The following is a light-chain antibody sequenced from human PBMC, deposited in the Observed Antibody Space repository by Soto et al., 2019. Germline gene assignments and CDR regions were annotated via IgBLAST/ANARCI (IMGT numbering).Light chain of an antibody. J-gene: IGKJ1*01. V-gene: IGKV3-20*01. CDR1: HSVSSNY. Sequence: EIVLTQSPGTLSLSPGERATLSCRSSHSVSSNYLAWYQQKPGQAPRLLSYDVSSRATGIPDRFSASGSGTDFTLTISRLEPVDFAVYYCQQYGISPTFGQGTKVEIK. CDR2: DVS. CDR3: QQYGISPT.